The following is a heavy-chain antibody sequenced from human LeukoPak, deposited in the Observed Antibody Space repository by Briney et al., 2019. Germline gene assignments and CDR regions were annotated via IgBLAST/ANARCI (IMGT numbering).Heavy chain of an antibody. CDR3: AVTGYYIDFYYYAMDV. CDR2: LYSAGST. V-gene: IGHV3-66*01. J-gene: IGHJ6*02. CDR1: GFTVSSNY. D-gene: IGHD3-9*01. Sequence: PGGSLRLSCAASGFTVSSNYMSCVRQAPGKGLEWVSILYSAGSTYYADSLKGRFIISRDKSKNTLYLQMNSLRAEDTAVYYCAVTGYYIDFYYYAMDVWGQVTTVTVSS.